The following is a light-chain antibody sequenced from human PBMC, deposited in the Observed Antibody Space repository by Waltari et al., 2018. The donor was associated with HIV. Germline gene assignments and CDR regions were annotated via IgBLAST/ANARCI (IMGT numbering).Light chain of an antibody. CDR3: QQYENWPLT. CDR1: QSVASN. CDR2: GAS. J-gene: IGKJ4*01. V-gene: IGKV3-15*01. Sequence: EIVMPQSPATLSVSPGETVTLSCRASQSVASNLALYQQKPGQAPRLLMYGASTRASGFPARFSGTESGTDFTLTISSLQSEDFAVYDGQQYENWPLTVGGGTKVEIK.